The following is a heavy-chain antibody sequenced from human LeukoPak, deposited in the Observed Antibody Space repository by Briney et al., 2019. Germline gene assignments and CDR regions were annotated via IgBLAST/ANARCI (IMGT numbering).Heavy chain of an antibody. CDR2: IFYSGST. CDR1: GGSISSSNYY. V-gene: IGHV4-39*01. J-gene: IGHJ4*02. CDR3: ARQGEPWLVRADY. D-gene: IGHD6-19*01. Sequence: SETLSLTCAVSGGSISSSNYYWGWIRQPPGKGLEWIGTIFYSGSTYYNPSLKSRVTISLDMSKNQFSLKLTSFTAADTAVYYCARQGEPWLVRADYWGQGTLVTVSS.